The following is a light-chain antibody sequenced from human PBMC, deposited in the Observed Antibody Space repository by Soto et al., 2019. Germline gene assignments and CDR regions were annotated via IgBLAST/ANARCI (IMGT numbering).Light chain of an antibody. V-gene: IGKV3-11*01. Sequence: IVLTQSPATLSLSLGERATLSCRASQSVSNSLAWYHQKPGQAPRLLIYDASNRATGTPARFSGSGSGTDFTLTISRLEPEDFAVYYCQQRINWLTFGGGTRVEIK. J-gene: IGKJ4*01. CDR2: DAS. CDR1: QSVSNS. CDR3: QQRINWLT.